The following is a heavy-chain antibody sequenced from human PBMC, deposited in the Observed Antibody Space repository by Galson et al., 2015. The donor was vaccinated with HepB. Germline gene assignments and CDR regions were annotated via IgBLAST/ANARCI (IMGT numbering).Heavy chain of an antibody. Sequence: SVKVSCKASGYTFTDYSIHWVRQAPGQGLEWMGWISPNTGVTDYAQKFQGWVTMTRDTAISTAYMELNRLTSDDTAVYYCARDLGSPHYYFMDVWGKGTTVTVSS. CDR2: ISPNTGVT. D-gene: IGHD3-10*01. CDR3: ARDLGSPHYYFMDV. CDR1: GYTFTDYS. J-gene: IGHJ6*03. V-gene: IGHV1-2*04.